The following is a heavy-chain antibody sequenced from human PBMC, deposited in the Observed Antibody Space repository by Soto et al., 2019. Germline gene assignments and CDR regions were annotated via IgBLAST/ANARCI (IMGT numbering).Heavy chain of an antibody. CDR3: ARDARAYIQGDYGSESAFDI. Sequence: QVQLVQSGAEVKKPGSSVKVSCKASGGTFSSYAISWVRQAPGQGLEWMGGIIPIFGTANYAQKFQGRVTITADESTSAAYMELSSLRSEDTAVYYCARDARAYIQGDYGSESAFDIWGQGTMVTVSS. J-gene: IGHJ3*02. CDR2: IIPIFGTA. D-gene: IGHD4-17*01. CDR1: GGTFSSYA. V-gene: IGHV1-69*01.